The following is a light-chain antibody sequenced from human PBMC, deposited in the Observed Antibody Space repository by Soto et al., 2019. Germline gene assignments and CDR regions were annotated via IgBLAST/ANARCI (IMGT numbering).Light chain of an antibody. CDR3: SSYTSSSTPYV. Sequence: QSALTQPASVSGSPGQSITISCTGTSSDGGGYNYVSWYQQHPGKAPKFMIYEVSNRPSGVSNRFSGSKSGSTASLTISGLQAEDEADYYCSSYTSSSTPYVFGTGTKV. CDR1: SSDGGGYNY. V-gene: IGLV2-14*01. J-gene: IGLJ1*01. CDR2: EVS.